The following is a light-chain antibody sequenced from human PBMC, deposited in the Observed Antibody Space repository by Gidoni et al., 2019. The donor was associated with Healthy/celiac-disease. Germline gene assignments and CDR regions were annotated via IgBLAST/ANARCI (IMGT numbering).Light chain of an antibody. CDR3: AAWDDSLNGHV. CDR2: RNN. V-gene: IGLV1-44*01. J-gene: IGLJ1*01. CDR1: SSNIGSNT. Sequence: QSVLTPPPSASGTPGRRVTISCSGSSSNIGSNTVNWYQQLPGTAPKLLIYRNNQRPSGVPDRFSGSKSGTSASLAISGLQSEDEADYYCAAWDDSLNGHVFGTGTKVTVL.